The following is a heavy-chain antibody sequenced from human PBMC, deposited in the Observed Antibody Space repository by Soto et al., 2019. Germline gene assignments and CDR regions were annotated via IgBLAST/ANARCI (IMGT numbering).Heavy chain of an antibody. V-gene: IGHV3-11*01. D-gene: IGHD1-26*01. CDR3: ARYSSGTYSHFDY. CDR2: ISSSDNTI. J-gene: IGHJ4*02. CDR1: GFSFSDYY. Sequence: GGSLRLSCAASGFSFSDYYMSWIRQAPGKGLEWVSYISSSDNTIYYADSVKGRFTISRDNAKNSLYLQMNSLRAEDTTMYYCARYSSGTYSHFDYWGQGTLVTVSS.